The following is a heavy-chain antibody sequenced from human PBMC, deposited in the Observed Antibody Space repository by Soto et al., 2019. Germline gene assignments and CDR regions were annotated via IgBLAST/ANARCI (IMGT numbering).Heavy chain of an antibody. D-gene: IGHD3-10*01. CDR3: ARAAYGTYYYYYGMDV. J-gene: IGHJ6*02. Sequence: SETLSLTCTVSGGSISSYYWSWIRQPPGKGLEWIGYIYYSGSTNYNPSLKSRVTISVDTSKNQFSLKLSSVTAADTAVYYCARAAYGTYYYYYGMDVWGQGTTVTVSS. V-gene: IGHV4-59*01. CDR1: GGSISSYY. CDR2: IYYSGST.